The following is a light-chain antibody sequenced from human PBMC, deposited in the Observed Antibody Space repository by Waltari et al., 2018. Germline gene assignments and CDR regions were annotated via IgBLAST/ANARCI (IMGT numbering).Light chain of an antibody. CDR3: QQYETYPYT. Sequence: DIKMTQSPSTRSASVGDRVTMTCRASQSISPWLAWYQQKPGKAPELLIYKESLLQSGVPSRFSGSGSGTEFTLTISSLQPADFATYYCQQYETYPYTFGQGTKVQMK. V-gene: IGKV1-5*03. CDR1: QSISPW. J-gene: IGKJ2*01. CDR2: KES.